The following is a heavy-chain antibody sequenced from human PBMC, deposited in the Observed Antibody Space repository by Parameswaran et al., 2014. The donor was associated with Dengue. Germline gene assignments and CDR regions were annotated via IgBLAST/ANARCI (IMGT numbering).Heavy chain of an antibody. CDR2: ISVYNGKT. CDR3: ARARRGVGATLDFDY. Sequence: WVRQAPGQGLEWMGWISVYNGKTNYAQKFQGRVTMTTDTSTSTAYMELRILGPDDTAVYYCARARRGVGATLDFDYWGRGTLVTVSS. J-gene: IGHJ4*02. D-gene: IGHD1-26*01. V-gene: IGHV1-18*01.